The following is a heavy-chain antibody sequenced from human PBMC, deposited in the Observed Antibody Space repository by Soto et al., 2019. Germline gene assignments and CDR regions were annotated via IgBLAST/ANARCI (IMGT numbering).Heavy chain of an antibody. CDR2: ISYDGSNK. CDR1: GFTFSSYA. J-gene: IGHJ4*02. V-gene: IGHV3-30-3*01. D-gene: IGHD1-26*01. Sequence: PGGSLRLSCAASGFTFSSYAMHWVRQAPGKGLEWVAVISYDGSNKYYADSVKGRFTIFRDNSKNTLYLQMNSLRAEDTAVYYCARGAYFDYWGQGTLVTVSS. CDR3: ARGAYFDY.